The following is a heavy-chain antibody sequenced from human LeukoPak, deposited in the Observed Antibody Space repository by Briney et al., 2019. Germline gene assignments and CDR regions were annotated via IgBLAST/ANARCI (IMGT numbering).Heavy chain of an antibody. J-gene: IGHJ4*02. CDR3: VGGYGWLPDY. Sequence: PGGSLRLSCAASGVTVGNNYMNWVRQAPGKGLEWVSLIYSGGSTHYADSVKGRFTISRDNAKNSVYLQMNSLRVDDTAVYYCVGGYGWLPDYWGQGALVTVSS. D-gene: IGHD6-19*01. V-gene: IGHV3-66*01. CDR2: IYSGGST. CDR1: GVTVGNNY.